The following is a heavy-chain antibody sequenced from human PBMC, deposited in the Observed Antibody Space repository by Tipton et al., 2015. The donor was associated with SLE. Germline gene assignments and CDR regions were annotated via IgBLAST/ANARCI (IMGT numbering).Heavy chain of an antibody. D-gene: IGHD2-21*01. Sequence: TLSLTCAVHGGSFSGHFWTWIRQPPGKGLEWIGEINHSGSANYSPSLKSRVTISADTSKSQFSLNLSSVTAADTAVYYCARDQVGMGDFDSWGPGTLVTVSS. CDR2: INHSGSA. J-gene: IGHJ4*02. CDR3: ARDQVGMGDFDS. V-gene: IGHV4-34*01. CDR1: GGSFSGHF.